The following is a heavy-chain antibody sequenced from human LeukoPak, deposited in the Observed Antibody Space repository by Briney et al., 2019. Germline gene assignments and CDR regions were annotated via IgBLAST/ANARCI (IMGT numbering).Heavy chain of an antibody. CDR3: ARESHGERH. CDR2: ISYDGSNK. CDR1: GFTFSSNG. D-gene: IGHD4-17*01. V-gene: IGHV3-30*19. J-gene: IGHJ1*01. Sequence: GGSLRLSCAASGFTFSSNGMHWVRQAPGKGLEWVAVISYDGSNKYYADSVKGRFTISRDNSKNTLYLQMNSLRAEDTAVYYCARESHGERHWGQGTLVTVSS.